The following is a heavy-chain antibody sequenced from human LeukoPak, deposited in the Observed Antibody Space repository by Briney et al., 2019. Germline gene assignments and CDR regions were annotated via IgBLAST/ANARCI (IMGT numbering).Heavy chain of an antibody. CDR3: AREGHTSGFCGSFDI. V-gene: IGHV3-30*03. Sequence: GGSLRLSCALSGRPFSSSIMHWVRRAPGKGLEWVAGVSFDGSQYYVESVKGRFTISRDNSGNTVYLHMTSLRPEDTAVYFCAREGHTSGFCGSFDIWGQGTTVTISS. D-gene: IGHD5-12*01. CDR1: GRPFSSSI. J-gene: IGHJ3*02. CDR2: VSFDGSQ.